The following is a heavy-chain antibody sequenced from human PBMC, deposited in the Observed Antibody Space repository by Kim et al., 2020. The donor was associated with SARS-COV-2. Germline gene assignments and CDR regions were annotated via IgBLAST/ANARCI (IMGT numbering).Heavy chain of an antibody. Sequence: GGSLRLSCAASGFTFSSYGMHWVRQAPGKGLEWVAVISYDGSNKYYADSVKGRFTISRDNSENTLYLQMNSLRAEDTAVYYCARDGVWEGYDILTGYHFDYWGQGTLVTVSS. D-gene: IGHD3-9*01. CDR3: ARDGVWEGYDILTGYHFDY. CDR1: GFTFSSYG. V-gene: IGHV3-33*05. CDR2: ISYDGSNK. J-gene: IGHJ4*02.